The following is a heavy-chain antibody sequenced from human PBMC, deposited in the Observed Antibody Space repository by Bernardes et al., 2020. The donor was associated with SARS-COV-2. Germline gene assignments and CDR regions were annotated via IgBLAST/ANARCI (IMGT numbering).Heavy chain of an antibody. V-gene: IGHV3-23*01. CDR2: ISGSGGST. J-gene: IGHJ6*02. CDR3: ARALQGWFDYYGMDV. D-gene: IGHD3-10*01. CDR1: GFTFSSYA. Sequence: GGSLRLSCAASGFTFSSYAMSWVRQAPGKGLEWVSAISGSGGSTYYADSVKGRFTISRDNAKNTLYLQMNSLRAEDTAVYYCARALQGWFDYYGMDVWGQGTTVTVSS.